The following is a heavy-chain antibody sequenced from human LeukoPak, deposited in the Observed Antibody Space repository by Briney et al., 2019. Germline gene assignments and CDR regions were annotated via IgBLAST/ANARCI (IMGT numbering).Heavy chain of an antibody. J-gene: IGHJ4*02. CDR2: IKGGGGEP. V-gene: IGHV3-23*01. Sequence: GGSLRLSCAASGFTFNTYARGWVRQAPWEGLEWVSSIKGGGGEPFYADSVRGRFTISRDKSKNAMSLSLNSLRAEDTAVYFCAQGGHDFNPFYYWGQGTLVTVSS. CDR3: AQGGHDFNPFYY. CDR1: GFTFNTYA. D-gene: IGHD2-21*02.